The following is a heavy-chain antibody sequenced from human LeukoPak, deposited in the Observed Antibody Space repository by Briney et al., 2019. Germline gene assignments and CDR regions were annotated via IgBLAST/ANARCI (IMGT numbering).Heavy chain of an antibody. Sequence: VASVKVSCKSSGYTFIDNYMHWARQAPGQGLEWMGWISPESGDTRYAQKFQGRVTMTRDTSITTAYMELSRLTSDDTAVYYCARDVDPYCKLGSCYDYWGQGTLVTVSS. J-gene: IGHJ4*02. CDR3: ARDVDPYCKLGSCYDY. D-gene: IGHD2-15*01. CDR2: ISPESGDT. V-gene: IGHV1-2*02. CDR1: GYTFIDNY.